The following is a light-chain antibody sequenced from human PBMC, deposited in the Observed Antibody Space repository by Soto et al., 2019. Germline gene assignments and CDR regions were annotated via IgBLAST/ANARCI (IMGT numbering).Light chain of an antibody. CDR2: DAS. V-gene: IGKV3-15*01. Sequence: EIVMTQSPATLSVSPGERATLSCRASQSVSSNLAWYQQKPGQAPRLLIFDASTRATGVAARFSGSGSGTEFTLTISNLQSEDSAVYYCQQYNIWPPTTFGQGTRLEI. CDR3: QQYNIWPPTT. J-gene: IGKJ5*01. CDR1: QSVSSN.